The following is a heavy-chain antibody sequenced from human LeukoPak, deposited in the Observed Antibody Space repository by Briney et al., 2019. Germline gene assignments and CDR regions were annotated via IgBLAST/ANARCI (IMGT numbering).Heavy chain of an antibody. CDR3: ARSSGWYSWFDP. Sequence: HPGGSLRLSCAASGFTVSSNYMSWVRQAPGKGLEWVSVIYSGDNTYYADSVKGRFTISRDNSKNTLYLQMNSLRAEDTAVYYCARSSGWYSWFDPWGQGTLVTVSS. V-gene: IGHV3-53*01. CDR1: GFTVSSNY. J-gene: IGHJ5*02. D-gene: IGHD6-19*01. CDR2: IYSGDNT.